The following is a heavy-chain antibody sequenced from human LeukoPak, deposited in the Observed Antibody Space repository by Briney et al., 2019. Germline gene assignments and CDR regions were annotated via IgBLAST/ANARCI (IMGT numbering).Heavy chain of an antibody. CDR3: ARVYGDRRRGYYYGMDV. CDR1: GGSISSSSYY. J-gene: IGHJ6*02. V-gene: IGHV4-39*07. D-gene: IGHD4-17*01. CDR2: IYYSGST. Sequence: SETLSLTCTVSGGSISSSSYYWGWIRQPPGKGLEWIGSIYYSGSTYYNPSLKSRVTISVDTSKNQFSLKLSSVTAADTAVYYYARVYGDRRRGYYYGMDVWGQGTTVTVSS.